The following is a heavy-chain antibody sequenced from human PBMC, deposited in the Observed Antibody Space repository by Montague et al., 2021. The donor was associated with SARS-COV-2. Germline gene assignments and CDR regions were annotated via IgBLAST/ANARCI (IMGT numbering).Heavy chain of an antibody. D-gene: IGHD2-15*01. V-gene: IGHV4-61*02. CDR2: IYTSGST. CDR1: GGSISSGSYY. J-gene: IGHJ6*02. Sequence: TLSLTCTVSGGSISSGSYYWSWIRQPAGKGLEWIGRIYTSGSTNYNPSLKSRVTISVDTSKNQFPLKLSSVTAADTAVYYCAGGPAATYYYGMDVWGQGTTVTVSS. CDR3: AGGPAATYYYGMDV.